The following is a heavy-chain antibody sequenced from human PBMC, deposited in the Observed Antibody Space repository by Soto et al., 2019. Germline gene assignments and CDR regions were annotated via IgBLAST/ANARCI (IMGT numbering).Heavy chain of an antibody. D-gene: IGHD3-22*01. J-gene: IGHJ4*02. V-gene: IGHV4-39*07. CDR1: GGSISSSSYY. CDR3: ARYGHYYENFDY. CDR2: IYYSGST. Sequence: SETLSLTCTVSGGSISSSSYYWGWIRQPPGKGLEWIGSIYYSGSTNYNPSLKSRVTISVDTSKNQFSLKLSSVTAADTAVYYCARYGHYYENFDYWGQGTLVTVSS.